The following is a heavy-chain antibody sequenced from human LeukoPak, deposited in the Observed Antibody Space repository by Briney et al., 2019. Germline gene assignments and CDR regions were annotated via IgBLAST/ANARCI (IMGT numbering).Heavy chain of an antibody. CDR3: ARDRVYYELWSGPLSLDY. V-gene: IGHV4-30-4*07. Sequence: PSESLSLTCAVSGGSHSRGGYTWSWIRQPPGKGLEWIGYIYYSGSTYYTPSLKSRDTKSVAPSKTQFSLRLSSVTAATTAGYYCARDRVYYELWSGPLSLDYWGQRTLVTVSS. CDR2: IYYSGST. CDR1: GGSHSRGGYT. D-gene: IGHD3-3*01. J-gene: IGHJ4*02.